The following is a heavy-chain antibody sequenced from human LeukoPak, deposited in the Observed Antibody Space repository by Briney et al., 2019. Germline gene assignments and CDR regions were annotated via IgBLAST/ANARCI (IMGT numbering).Heavy chain of an antibody. J-gene: IGHJ4*02. CDR1: GFTFSSYE. CDR3: ASQYFWSGYSEFDY. Sequence: GGSLRLSCAASGFTFSSYEMNWVRQAPGKGLEWVSYISSSGSTIYYADSVKGRFTISRDNAKNSLYLQMNSLRAEDTAVYYCASQYFWSGYSEFDYWGQGTLVTVSS. CDR2: ISSSGSTI. D-gene: IGHD3-3*01. V-gene: IGHV3-48*03.